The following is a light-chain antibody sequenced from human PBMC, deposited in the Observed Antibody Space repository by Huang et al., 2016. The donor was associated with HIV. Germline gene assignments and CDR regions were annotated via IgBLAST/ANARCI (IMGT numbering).Light chain of an antibody. V-gene: IGKV3-15*01. J-gene: IGKJ4*01. Sequence: EIVMTQSPATLSVSPGERATLSCRASQSVSSNLAWYQHKPGQAPRLLIYGTSNRATGIPARFRGSGSGTEFTLTISSLQSEDFAVYYCQQYNDWPPLTFGGGTKVEIK. CDR2: GTS. CDR3: QQYNDWPPLT. CDR1: QSVSSN.